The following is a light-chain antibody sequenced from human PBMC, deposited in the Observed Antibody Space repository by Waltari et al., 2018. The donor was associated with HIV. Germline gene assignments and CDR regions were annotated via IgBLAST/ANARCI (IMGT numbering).Light chain of an antibody. CDR2: GDT. CDR1: NSNIGAGYA. Sequence: SVLTQPPSVSVAPGQWVSISCTGNNSNIGAGYAVHWYRHSPGTAPKLVIYGDTIRPSGVPDRFSGSRSGNSVTLDIAGLRAEDEADYFCQSYDSSLSGLWVFGAGTKLTVL. V-gene: IGLV1-40*01. CDR3: QSYDSSLSGLWV. J-gene: IGLJ3*02.